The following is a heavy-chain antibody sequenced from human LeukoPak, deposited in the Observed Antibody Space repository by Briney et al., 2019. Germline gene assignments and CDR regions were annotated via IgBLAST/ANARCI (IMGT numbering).Heavy chain of an antibody. CDR2: IYPGDSDT. CDR3: ARRQGCSSSSCPPDY. J-gene: IGHJ4*02. CDR1: GSSFTTYW. Sequence: GESLKISCRGSGSSFTTYWIGWVRQLPGKGLEWMGIIYPGDSDTRYTPSFQGQVTMSADKSINTAYLQWSSLRASDTAMYYCARRQGCSSSSCPPDYWGQGTLVTVSP. V-gene: IGHV5-51*01. D-gene: IGHD2-2*01.